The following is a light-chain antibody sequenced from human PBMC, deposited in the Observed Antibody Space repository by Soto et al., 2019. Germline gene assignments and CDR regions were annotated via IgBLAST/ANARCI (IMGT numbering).Light chain of an antibody. Sequence: EIVMTQSPATLSVSPGERATLSCRASQSVSSNLAWYQQKPGQAPRLLIYGASTRATGIRARFSGSGSGTEFTLTISRQQSEDFAVYYCQQYNNWPPWTFGQGTKVEIK. CDR2: GAS. V-gene: IGKV3-15*01. CDR1: QSVSSN. CDR3: QQYNNWPPWT. J-gene: IGKJ1*01.